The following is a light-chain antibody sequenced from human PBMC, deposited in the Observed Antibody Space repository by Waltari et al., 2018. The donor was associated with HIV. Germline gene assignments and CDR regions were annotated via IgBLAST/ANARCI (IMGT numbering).Light chain of an antibody. CDR1: SSDLGAYDY. Sequence: HSALTQPRSVSGSPGQSVTISCTGTSSDLGAYDYVPWFQKFPGRAPKLLIFDVNKRPSGVPDRFSGFKSGDTASLTISGLQPDDESDYFCSSYGGVASYLIFGGGTTLTVL. CDR2: DVN. J-gene: IGLJ2*01. CDR3: SSYGGVASYLI. V-gene: IGLV2-11*01.